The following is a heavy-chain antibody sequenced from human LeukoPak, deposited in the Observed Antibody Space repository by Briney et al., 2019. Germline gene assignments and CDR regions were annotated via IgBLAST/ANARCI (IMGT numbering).Heavy chain of an antibody. CDR3: AREVSGDPWYNWFDP. Sequence: PGGSLRLSCAASGFTFSSYWMHCVRQAPEKGLVWVSRIDRDGSSTSYADSVKGRFTISRDNAKNTLYLQMNSLRAEDTAVYYCAREVSGDPWYNWFDPWGQGTLVTVSS. CDR2: IDRDGSST. V-gene: IGHV3-74*01. J-gene: IGHJ5*02. D-gene: IGHD4-17*01. CDR1: GFTFSSYW.